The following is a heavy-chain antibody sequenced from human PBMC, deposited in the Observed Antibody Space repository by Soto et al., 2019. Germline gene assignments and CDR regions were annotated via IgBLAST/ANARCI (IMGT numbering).Heavy chain of an antibody. V-gene: IGHV3-21*01. Sequence: PGGSLRLSCAASGFTFSSYSMNWVRQAPGKGLEWVSSISSSSCYIYYADSVKGRFTISRDNAKNSLYLLMNSLRAEDTAVYYCARDQGYSSSSTLGFDYWGQGTLVTVS. CDR3: ARDQGYSSSSTLGFDY. D-gene: IGHD6-6*01. CDR1: GFTFSSYS. CDR2: ISSSSCYI. J-gene: IGHJ4*02.